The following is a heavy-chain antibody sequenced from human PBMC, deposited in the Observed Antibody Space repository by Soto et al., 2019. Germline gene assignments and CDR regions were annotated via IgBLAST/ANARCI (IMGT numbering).Heavy chain of an antibody. V-gene: IGHV4-59*01. CDR3: ARDRRDGYKRYFEV. CDR1: GVSITSYF. D-gene: IGHD3-9*01. J-gene: IGHJ4*02. CDR2: ISFSGAT. Sequence: PXETLSVTCTVSGVSITSYFWSWIRQTPGKGLDWIGSISFSGATYSNPSLKGRAALSVDTSENHLSLTLNSVTSADTAVYFCARDRRDGYKRYFEVWGQGNQVTVSS.